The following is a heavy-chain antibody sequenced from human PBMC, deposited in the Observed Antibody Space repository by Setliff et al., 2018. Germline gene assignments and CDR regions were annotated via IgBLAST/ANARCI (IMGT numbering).Heavy chain of an antibody. Sequence: SETLSLTCTVSGGSISSDYWSWIRQPPGKGLEWIGYIYSSGSTKYNPSLKSRVTISVDTSKNQFSLKLSFVTAADTAVYYCARHPSSGSYYGGSIFYFDDWGPGILVTVSS. CDR2: IYSSGST. J-gene: IGHJ4*02. CDR1: GGSISSDY. CDR3: ARHPSSGSYYGGSIFYFDD. D-gene: IGHD1-26*01. V-gene: IGHV4-4*08.